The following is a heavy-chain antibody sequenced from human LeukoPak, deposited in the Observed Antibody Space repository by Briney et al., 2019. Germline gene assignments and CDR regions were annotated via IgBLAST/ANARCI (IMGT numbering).Heavy chain of an antibody. CDR2: IYHSGST. J-gene: IGHJ6*02. CDR3: ARIPNYDFWSGFSPHKNYGMDV. Sequence: PSETLSLTCAVSGGSISSSNWWSWVRQPPGKGLEWMGEIYHSGSTNYNPSLKSRVTISVDKSKNQFSLKLSSVTAADTAVYYCARIPNYDFWSGFSPHKNYGMDVWGQGTTVTVSS. V-gene: IGHV4-4*02. D-gene: IGHD3-3*01. CDR1: GGSISSSNW.